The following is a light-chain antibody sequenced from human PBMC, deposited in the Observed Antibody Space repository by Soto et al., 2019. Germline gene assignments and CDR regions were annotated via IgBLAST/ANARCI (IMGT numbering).Light chain of an antibody. CDR2: GAS. CDR1: QSIRTF. Sequence: DIPMTPSPSSLSSSIGDRVTITCRASQSIRTFLNWYQHKPGKATNLLIYGASTLQSGVPSRFSGSGSGTDVTLTISSLRPEDFATYYCQQSYTTPPTFGGGTKVEI. CDR3: QQSYTTPPT. V-gene: IGKV1-39*01. J-gene: IGKJ4*01.